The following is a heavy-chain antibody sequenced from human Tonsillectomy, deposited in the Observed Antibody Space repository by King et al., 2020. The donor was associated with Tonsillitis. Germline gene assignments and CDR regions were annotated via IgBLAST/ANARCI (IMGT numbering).Heavy chain of an antibody. J-gene: IGHJ4*02. V-gene: IGHV3-30-3*01. CDR1: GFTFSSYA. CDR3: AIQHYYDSSGYYGPPLFDY. Sequence: VQLVESGGGVVQPGRSLRLSCAASGFTFSSYAMHWVRQAPGKGLHWVAVISYDGSTKYYADSVQGRFTISRDNSKNTQYLQMNSLRAEDTAVYYCAIQHYYDSSGYYGPPLFDYWGQGTLVTVSS. D-gene: IGHD3-22*01. CDR2: ISYDGSTK.